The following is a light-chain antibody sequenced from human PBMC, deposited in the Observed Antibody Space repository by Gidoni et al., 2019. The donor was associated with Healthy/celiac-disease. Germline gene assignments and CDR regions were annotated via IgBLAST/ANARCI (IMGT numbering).Light chain of an antibody. Sequence: QSALTHPASVSGSPGQSITLSCTGTSSDVGGYNYVSWYQQHPGKAPKLIIYDVSNRPSGVSNRFSGSKSGNTASLTISGLQAEDEADYYCSSYTSSSTLVFGTGTKVTVL. CDR1: SSDVGGYNY. V-gene: IGLV2-14*03. CDR3: SSYTSSSTLV. CDR2: DVS. J-gene: IGLJ1*01.